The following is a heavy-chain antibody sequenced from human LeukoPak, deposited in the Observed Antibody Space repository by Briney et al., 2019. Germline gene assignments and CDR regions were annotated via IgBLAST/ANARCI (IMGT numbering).Heavy chain of an antibody. CDR3: TRAIGILNTYYYDSSSYYYFDY. D-gene: IGHD3-22*01. CDR2: IRSKAYGGTT. CDR1: GFTFSSYV. Sequence: GGSLRLSCAVSGFTFSSYVMSWVRQAPGKGLEWVGFIRSKAYGGTTEYAASVKGRFTISRDDSKSIAYLQMNSLKTEDTAVYYCTRAIGILNTYYYDSSSYYYFDYWGQGTLVTVSS. J-gene: IGHJ4*02. V-gene: IGHV3-49*04.